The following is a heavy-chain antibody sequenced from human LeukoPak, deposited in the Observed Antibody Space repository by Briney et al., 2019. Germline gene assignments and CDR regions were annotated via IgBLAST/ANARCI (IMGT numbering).Heavy chain of an antibody. Sequence: SETLSLTCAVYGGSFSGYYWSWIRQPPGKGLEWIGEINHSGSTNYNPSLKSRVTISVDASKNQFSRKLSSVTAADTAVYYCARESGYCSSTSCYSMDVWGQGTTVTVSS. CDR1: GGSFSGYY. CDR3: ARESGYCSSTSCYSMDV. D-gene: IGHD2-2*03. J-gene: IGHJ6*02. V-gene: IGHV4-34*01. CDR2: INHSGST.